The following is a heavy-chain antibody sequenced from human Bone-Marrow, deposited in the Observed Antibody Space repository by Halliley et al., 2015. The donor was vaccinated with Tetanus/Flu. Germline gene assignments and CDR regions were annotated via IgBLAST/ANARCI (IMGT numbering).Heavy chain of an antibody. CDR2: MDISGTSI. CDR1: GFTFSHYE. Sequence: SLRLSCTASGFTFSHYEMNWVRQAPGKGLEWLSYMDISGTSIYYADSVKGRFTIFGENSKNTLYLQMNSLKAEDTAVYYCARDSGPTGIEMATMTNYYHYYPMGVWGQGTTVTVSS. D-gene: IGHD5-12*01. J-gene: IGHJ6*02. CDR3: ARDSGPTGIEMATMTNYYHYYPMGV. V-gene: IGHV3-48*03.